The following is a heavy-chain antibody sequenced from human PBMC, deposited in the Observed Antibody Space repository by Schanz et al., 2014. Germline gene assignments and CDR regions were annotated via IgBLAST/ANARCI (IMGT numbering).Heavy chain of an antibody. Sequence: QVQLVESGGSVVQPGRSLRLSCAASGFSFNNYGPNWVRQAPGKGLEWVAAISYDGSNSYYADSVKGRFTISRDTSKNTLYLQMSSLRAEDTAVYYCARTTNPFNFDSWPYLDYWGQGTLVTVSS. V-gene: IGHV3-30*03. CDR3: ARTTNPFNFDSWPYLDY. D-gene: IGHD3-9*01. CDR2: ISYDGSNS. J-gene: IGHJ4*02. CDR1: GFSFNNYG.